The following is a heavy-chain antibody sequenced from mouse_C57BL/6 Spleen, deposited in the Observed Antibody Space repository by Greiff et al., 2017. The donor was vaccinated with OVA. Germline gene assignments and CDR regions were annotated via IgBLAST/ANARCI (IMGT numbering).Heavy chain of an antibody. D-gene: IGHD1-1*01. V-gene: IGHV7-3*01. CDR3: ARTYYCGSSLWYFDV. CDR1: GFTFTDYY. CDR2: IRNKANGYTT. Sequence: EVQLQESGGGLVQPGGSLSLSCAASGFTFTDYYMSWVRQPPGKALEWLGFIRNKANGYTTEYSASVKGRFTISRDNSQSILYLQMNALRAEDSATYDGARTYYCGSSLWYFDVWGTGTTVTVSS. J-gene: IGHJ1*03.